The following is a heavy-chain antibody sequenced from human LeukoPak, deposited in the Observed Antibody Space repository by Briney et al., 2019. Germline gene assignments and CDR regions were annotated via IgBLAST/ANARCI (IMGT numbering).Heavy chain of an antibody. CDR1: SGSISSGAYY. CDR3: ARVVSGYFDY. D-gene: IGHD3-10*01. V-gene: IGHV4-39*06. J-gene: IGHJ4*02. CDR2: IHYSGKT. Sequence: PSETLSLTCTVSSGSISSGAYYWGWIRQPPGKGLEWIGTIHYSGKTYYNPSLKSRITISIDTSKKQFALKLSSVTAADTAVYYCARVVSGYFDYWGQGTLVTVSS.